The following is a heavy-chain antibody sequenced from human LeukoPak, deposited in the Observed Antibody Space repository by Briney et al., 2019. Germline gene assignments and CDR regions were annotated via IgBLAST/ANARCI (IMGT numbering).Heavy chain of an antibody. V-gene: IGHV3-30-3*01. CDR1: GFTFSSYA. CDR2: ISYDGSNK. Sequence: GGSLRLSCAASGFTFSSYAMHWVRQAPGKGLEWVAVISYDGSNKYYADSVKGRFTISRDNSKNTLYLQMNSLRAEDTAVYYCARAREYYFDYWGQGTLVTVSS. D-gene: IGHD5-24*01. J-gene: IGHJ4*02. CDR3: ARAREYYFDY.